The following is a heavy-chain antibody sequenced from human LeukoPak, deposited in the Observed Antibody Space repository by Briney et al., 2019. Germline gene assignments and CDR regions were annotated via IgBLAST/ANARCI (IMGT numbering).Heavy chain of an antibody. CDR2: MNPNSGNT. J-gene: IGHJ4*02. Sequence: ASVKVSCKASGYTFTSYDINWVRQATGQGLEWTGWMNPNSGNTGYAQKFQGRVTMTRNTSISTAYMELSSLRSEDTAVYYCARSSSFYYYFDCWGQGTLVTVSS. CDR3: ARSSSFYYYFDC. V-gene: IGHV1-8*01. D-gene: IGHD6-6*01. CDR1: GYTFTSYD.